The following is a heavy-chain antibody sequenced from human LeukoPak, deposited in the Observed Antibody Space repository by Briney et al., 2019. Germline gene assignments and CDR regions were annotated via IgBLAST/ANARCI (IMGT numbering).Heavy chain of an antibody. V-gene: IGHV3-23*01. D-gene: IGHD6-19*01. J-gene: IGHJ4*02. CDR2: ISDTGGST. CDR3: AKGSSGWDFDY. Sequence: PGGSLRLSCAASGFTFSSYAMSWVRQAPGKGLEWVSAISDTGGSTYYADSVRGRFTISRDNSKNTLYLQMNSLRAEDTAVYYCAKGSSGWDFDYWGQGTLVTVSS. CDR1: GFTFSSYA.